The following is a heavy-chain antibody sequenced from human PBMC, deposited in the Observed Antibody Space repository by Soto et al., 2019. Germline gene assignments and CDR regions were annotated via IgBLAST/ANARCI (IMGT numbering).Heavy chain of an antibody. CDR3: ARPREAGKYYYGVDV. CDR2: IYPGDSDT. V-gene: IGHV5-51*01. Sequence: GESLKISCKGSGYSFTSYWIGWVRQMPGKGLEWMGIIYPGDSDTRYSPSFQGQVTISADKSISTAYLQWSSLEASDTAMYYCARPREAGKYYYGVDVWGQGTTVTVSS. J-gene: IGHJ6*02. CDR1: GYSFTSYW. D-gene: IGHD6-19*01.